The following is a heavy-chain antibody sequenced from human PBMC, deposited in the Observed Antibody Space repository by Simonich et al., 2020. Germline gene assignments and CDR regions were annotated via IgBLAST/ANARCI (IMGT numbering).Heavy chain of an antibody. CDR3: ARDGERYCGGDCYSYFDY. Sequence: QVQLVESGGGVVQPGRSLRLSCAASGFTFSSYAMHWVRQAPGKGLEWVEIKSYEESNKYYADSVKGRFTISRDNSKNTLYLQMNSLRAEDTAVYYCARDGERYCGGDCYSYFDYWGQGTLVTVSS. D-gene: IGHD2-21*02. CDR1: GFTFSSYA. J-gene: IGHJ4*02. V-gene: IGHV3-30*07. CDR2: KSYEESNK.